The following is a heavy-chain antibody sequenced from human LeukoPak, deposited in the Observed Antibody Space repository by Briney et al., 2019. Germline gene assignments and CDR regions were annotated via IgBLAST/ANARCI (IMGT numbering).Heavy chain of an antibody. V-gene: IGHV1-69*05. J-gene: IGHJ6*03. D-gene: IGHD6-6*01. CDR2: IIPIFGTA. CDR1: GGTFSSYA. CDR3: ASTKYSSSSWGMTYYYYYMDV. Sequence: GASVKVSCKASGGTFSSYAISWVRQAPGQGLEWMGGIIPIFGTANYAQKFQGRVTITTDESTSTAYMELSSLRSEDTAVYYCASTKYSSSSWGMTYYYYYMDVWGKGTTVTVSS.